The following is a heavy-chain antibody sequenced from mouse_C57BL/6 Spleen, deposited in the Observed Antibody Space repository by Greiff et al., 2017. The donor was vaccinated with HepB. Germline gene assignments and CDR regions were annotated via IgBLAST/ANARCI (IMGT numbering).Heavy chain of an antibody. CDR1: GFNIKDDY. CDR2: IDPENGDT. Sequence: LVESGAELVRPGASVKLSCTASGFNIKDDYMHWVKQRPEQGLEWIGWIDPENGDTEYASKFQGKATITADTSSNTAYLQLSSLTSEDTAVYYCTPIRGWFAYWGQGTLVTVSA. D-gene: IGHD6-5*01. CDR3: TPIRGWFAY. J-gene: IGHJ3*01. V-gene: IGHV14-4*01.